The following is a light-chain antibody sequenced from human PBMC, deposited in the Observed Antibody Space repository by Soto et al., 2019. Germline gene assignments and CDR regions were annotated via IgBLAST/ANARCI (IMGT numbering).Light chain of an antibody. Sequence: EIVLTQSPGTLSLSSGERATLSCRASQSVTSTYLAWYQQKPGQAPRLLIYDASKRATGIPARFSGSGSGSDFTLTISSLEPEDFAVYYCQQRGNWPPYTFGQGTKLEIK. V-gene: IGKV3-11*01. CDR1: QSVTSTY. CDR3: QQRGNWPPYT. J-gene: IGKJ2*01. CDR2: DAS.